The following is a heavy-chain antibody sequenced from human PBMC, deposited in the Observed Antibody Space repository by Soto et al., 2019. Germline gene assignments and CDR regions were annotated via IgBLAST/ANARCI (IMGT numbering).Heavy chain of an antibody. CDR3: ARHPGREMYGGTKDSGAFEI. J-gene: IGHJ3*02. V-gene: IGHV4-31*03. Sequence: SETLSLTCTVSGGSICSGSYYWSWIRQHPGRGLEWIGYIYYSGSTYYNPSLKSRVTISIDTSTNQFSLKLSSVTAADTAVYYCARHPGREMYGGTKDSGAFEIWGQGTMVTVSS. CDR2: IYYSGST. D-gene: IGHD2-15*01. CDR1: GGSICSGSYY.